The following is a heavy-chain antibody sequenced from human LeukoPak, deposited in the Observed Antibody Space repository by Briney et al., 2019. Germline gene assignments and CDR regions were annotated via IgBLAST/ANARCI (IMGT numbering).Heavy chain of an antibody. Sequence: GGSLRLSCAASGFTFSSYWMSWVRQAPGKGLEWVSAVSGSGSTTYYARSVKGRFTVSRDNSKNTLYLQMNSLRVDDTAVYYCAKSLDYGGNRARLDFWGQGTLVTVSS. D-gene: IGHD4-23*01. J-gene: IGHJ4*02. V-gene: IGHV3-23*01. CDR3: AKSLDYGGNRARLDF. CDR2: VSGSGSTT. CDR1: GFTFSSYW.